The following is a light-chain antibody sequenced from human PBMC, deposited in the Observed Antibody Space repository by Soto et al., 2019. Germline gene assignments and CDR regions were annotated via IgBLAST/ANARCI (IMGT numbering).Light chain of an antibody. V-gene: IGLV2-23*02. CDR2: EVS. CDR1: SSDVGSYNL. CDR3: CSYAGSSTYV. J-gene: IGLJ1*01. Sequence: QSALTQPASVSGSPGQSITISCTGTSSDVGSYNLVSWYQQHPGKAPKLMIYEVSKRPVGVSNRFSGSKSGNTASLTISGLQAEDEADYYCCSYAGSSTYVFGTGTKLTVL.